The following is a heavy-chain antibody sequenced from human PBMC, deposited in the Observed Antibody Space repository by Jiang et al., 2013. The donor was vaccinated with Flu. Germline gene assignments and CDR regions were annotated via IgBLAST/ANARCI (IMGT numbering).Heavy chain of an antibody. J-gene: IGHJ4*02. D-gene: IGHD3-10*01. CDR1: GYNFGKFW. CDR3: ARQVGGYGSGSYLGY. Sequence: PGESLKISCRVSGYNFGKFWIGWVRQMPGKGLEWMGIIYPDDSHTKYSPSFQGQVTISADRSANTTFLQWSSLQASDTATYYCARQVGGYGSGSYLGYWGQGTLVTVSP. CDR2: IYPDDSHT. V-gene: IGHV5-51*01.